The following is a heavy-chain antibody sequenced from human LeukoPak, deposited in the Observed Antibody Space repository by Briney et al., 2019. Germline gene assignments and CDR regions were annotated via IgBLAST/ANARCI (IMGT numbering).Heavy chain of an antibody. CDR1: GFTFSSYG. CDR3: ANGLLLWFGDPIRYYNGMDV. D-gene: IGHD3-10*01. CDR2: ISYDGSNK. V-gene: IGHV3-30*18. J-gene: IGHJ6*02. Sequence: GGSLRLSCAASGFTFSSYGMHWVRQAPGKGLEWVAVISYDGSNKYYADSVKGRFTISRDNSKNTLYLQMNSLRAEDTAVYYCANGLLLWFGDPIRYYNGMDVWGQGTSVTVSS.